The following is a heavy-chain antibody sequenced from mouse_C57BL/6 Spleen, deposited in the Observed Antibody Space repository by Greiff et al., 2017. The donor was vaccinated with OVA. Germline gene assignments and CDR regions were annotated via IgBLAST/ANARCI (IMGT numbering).Heavy chain of an antibody. CDR2: IWSDGST. Sequence: QVQLKESGPGLVAPSQSLSITCTVSGFSLTSYGVHWVRQPPGKGLEWLVVIWSDGSTTYNSALKSRLSISKDNSKSQVFLKMNSLQTDDTAMYYCARTYDYDGSSWFAYWGQRTLVTVSA. CDR1: GFSLTSYG. J-gene: IGHJ3*01. CDR3: ARTYDYDGSSWFAY. V-gene: IGHV2-6*03. D-gene: IGHD2-4*01.